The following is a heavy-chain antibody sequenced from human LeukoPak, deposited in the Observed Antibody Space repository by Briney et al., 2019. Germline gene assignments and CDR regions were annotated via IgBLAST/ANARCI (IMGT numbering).Heavy chain of an antibody. Sequence: PSETLSLTCTVSGGSISISSSYWGWIRQPPGKGLEWIGGIHHSGNTYYNPFLKSRVIISVDTSKNQFSLKVTSVTAADTAVYYCARTRPLFYWGQGTLVTVSS. D-gene: IGHD3-10*01. CDR1: GGSISISSSY. V-gene: IGHV4-39*01. J-gene: IGHJ4*02. CDR2: IHHSGNT. CDR3: ARTRPLFY.